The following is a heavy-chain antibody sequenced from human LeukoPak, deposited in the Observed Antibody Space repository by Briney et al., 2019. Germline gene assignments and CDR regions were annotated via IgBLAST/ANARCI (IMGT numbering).Heavy chain of an antibody. CDR3: AKGAVAGDYFDY. CDR1: GFTFSSYA. CDR2: ISGSGGST. V-gene: IGHV3-23*01. Sequence: PGGSLRLSCAASGFTFSSYAMSWVRQAPGTGLEWVSAISGSGGSTYYADSVKGGFTIARDNSKNTLHLQMNSLRDEDTAVYYCAKGAVAGDYFDYWGQGTLVTVSS. J-gene: IGHJ4*02. D-gene: IGHD6-19*01.